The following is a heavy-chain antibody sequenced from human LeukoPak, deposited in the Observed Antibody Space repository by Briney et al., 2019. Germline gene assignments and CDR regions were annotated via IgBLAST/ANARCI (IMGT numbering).Heavy chain of an antibody. CDR1: GFTFSRFW. CDR3: VIGHYGGYG. J-gene: IGHJ4*02. V-gene: IGHV3-7*03. CDR2: IKEDGSER. D-gene: IGHD4-17*01. Sequence: GGSLRLSCAASGFTFSRFWMNWVRQSPGKGLEWVANIKEDGSERYYGDSVRGRFTISRDNTKNSLFLQMNSLKAEDTGIYYCVIGHYGGYGRGQGTLVTVSS.